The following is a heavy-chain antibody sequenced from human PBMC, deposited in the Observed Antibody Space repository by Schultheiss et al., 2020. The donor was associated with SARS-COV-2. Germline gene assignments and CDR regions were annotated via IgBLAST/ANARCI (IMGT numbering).Heavy chain of an antibody. CDR3: ARLVPGYDFWSGYYSN. D-gene: IGHD3-3*01. CDR2: IGTAGDP. V-gene: IGHV3-13*05. CDR1: GFTFSSYD. Sequence: GGSLRLSCAASGFTFSSYDMHWVRQATGKGLEWVSAIGTAGDPYYPGSVKGRFTISRDNAKNSLFLQMNSLRAEDTAVYYCARLVPGYDFWSGYYSNWGQGTLVTVSS. J-gene: IGHJ4*02.